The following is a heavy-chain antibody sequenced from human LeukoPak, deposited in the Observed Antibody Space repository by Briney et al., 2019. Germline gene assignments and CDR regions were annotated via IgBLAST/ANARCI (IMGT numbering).Heavy chain of an antibody. Sequence: ASVKVSCRASGYTFTNYGISWVRQAPGQGLEWMGWISTYNGNTNYVQKLQGRVTMTTDTSTSTAYMELRSLRSDDTAVYYCARDIKRSRARWENLGFDPWGQGTLVTVSS. CDR2: ISTYNGNT. D-gene: IGHD1-26*01. J-gene: IGHJ5*02. CDR1: GYTFTNYG. CDR3: ARDIKRSRARWENLGFDP. V-gene: IGHV1-18*01.